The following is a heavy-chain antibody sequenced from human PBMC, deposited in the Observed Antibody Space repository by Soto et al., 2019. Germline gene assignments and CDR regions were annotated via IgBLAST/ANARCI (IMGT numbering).Heavy chain of an antibody. V-gene: IGHV4-4*02. CDR2: IYHSGST. CDR3: ASRPEVVVVAASYDY. CDR1: GGSISSSNW. J-gene: IGHJ4*02. Sequence: QVQLQESGPGLVKPSGTLSLTCAVSGGSISSSNWWSWVRQPPGKGLEWIGEIYHSGSTNYNPSLKRRVTISVDKSKNQFSLKLSSVTAADTAVYYCASRPEVVVVAASYDYWGQGTLVTVSS. D-gene: IGHD2-15*01.